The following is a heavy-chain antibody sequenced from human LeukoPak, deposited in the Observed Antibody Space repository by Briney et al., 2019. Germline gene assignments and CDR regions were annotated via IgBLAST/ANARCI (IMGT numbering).Heavy chain of an antibody. CDR1: GFTFSSYA. D-gene: IGHD2-2*01. J-gene: IGHJ4*02. Sequence: GGSLRLSCAASGFTFSSYAMSWVRQAPGKGLEWVSAISLIGGSTHYADSVKGWFTISRDNSMNTLYLQMNSLSAEDTAVYYCAKDRYCSSTTCSRYFDYWGQGTLVTVSS. CDR2: ISLIGGST. CDR3: AKDRYCSSTTCSRYFDY. V-gene: IGHV3-23*01.